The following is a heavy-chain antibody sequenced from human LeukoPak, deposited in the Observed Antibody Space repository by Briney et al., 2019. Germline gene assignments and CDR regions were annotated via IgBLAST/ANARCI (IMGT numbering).Heavy chain of an antibody. CDR2: ISGSGDKT. V-gene: IGHV3-23*01. CDR1: GFGSSHTA. Sequence: GGSLRLSCEASGFGSSHTAMNWVRQAPGKGPELVSFISGSGDKTHYTDSVKGRFTISRDNTNNTLYLQMNSLRAEDTAIYYCAKAWSYYFDHWGRGTLVTVSS. CDR3: AKAWSYYFDH. J-gene: IGHJ4*02. D-gene: IGHD2-8*02.